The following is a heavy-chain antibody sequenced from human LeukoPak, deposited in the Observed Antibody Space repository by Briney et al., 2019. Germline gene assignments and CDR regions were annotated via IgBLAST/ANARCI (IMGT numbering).Heavy chain of an antibody. Sequence: GGSLRLSCAASGFTFSSYAMSWVRQAPGKGLEWVSAISGSGGSTYYADSVKGRFTISRDNSKNTLYLQMNSLRAEDTAVYYCAKSPVIVVAPFLSGWGQGTLVTVSS. CDR2: ISGSGGST. CDR3: AKSPVIVVAPFLSG. V-gene: IGHV3-23*01. CDR1: GFTFSSYA. D-gene: IGHD3-22*01. J-gene: IGHJ4*02.